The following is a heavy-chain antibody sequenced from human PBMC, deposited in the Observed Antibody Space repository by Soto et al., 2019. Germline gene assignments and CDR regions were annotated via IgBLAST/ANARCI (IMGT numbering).Heavy chain of an antibody. J-gene: IGHJ4*02. CDR1: AFTFNISD. V-gene: IGHV3-23*01. CDR3: GRQGNDATPAGGNSCVY. CDR2: ISSDGNYI. D-gene: IGHD2-15*01. Sequence: GGSMRLCSAASAFTFNISDVTCVRQTPRKGLEWVSSISSDGNYIYYADSVKGRFTISRDNSKNTLYLQMSSLRVEDTATYYSGRQGNDATPAGGNSCVYWGRGSLVTAS.